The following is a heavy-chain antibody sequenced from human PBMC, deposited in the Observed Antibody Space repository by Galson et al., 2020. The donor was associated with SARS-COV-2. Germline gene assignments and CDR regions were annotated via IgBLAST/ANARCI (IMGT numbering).Heavy chain of an antibody. CDR2: IRYDGSNK. CDR3: AKSLGATIWPDAFDI. V-gene: IGHV3-30*02. J-gene: IGHJ3*02. CDR1: GFTFSNYG. Sequence: QLGESLKISCAASGFTFSNYGMHWVRQAPGKGLEWVAFIRYDGSNKNYVDSVKGRFTISRDNSKNTLFLQMNILRAEDTAVYYCAKSLGATIWPDAFDIWGQGTVVTVSS. D-gene: IGHD1-26*01.